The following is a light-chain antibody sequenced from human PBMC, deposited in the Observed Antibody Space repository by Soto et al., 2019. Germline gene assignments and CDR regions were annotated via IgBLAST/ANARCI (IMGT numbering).Light chain of an antibody. V-gene: IGKV3-15*01. CDR3: QQYNNWPPVT. Sequence: IVRTKAEINMSEAPGERAARSCRWIQSVSSSYLAWYQEKPGQAPRLLIYGASTRATGFPAMFSGSGSGTELAFSLNSPPSEVSEVYYCQQYNNWPPVTFGQGTKVDI. CDR2: GAS. J-gene: IGKJ1*01. CDR1: QSVSSSY.